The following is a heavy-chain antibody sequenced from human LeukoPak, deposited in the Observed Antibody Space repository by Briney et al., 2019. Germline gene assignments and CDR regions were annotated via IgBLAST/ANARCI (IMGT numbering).Heavy chain of an antibody. J-gene: IGHJ4*02. V-gene: IGHV3-30-3*01. D-gene: IGHD3-22*01. CDR2: ISYDGSNK. CDR1: GFSFSSYA. Sequence: GGSLRLSCAASGFSFSSYAMHWVRQAPGKGLEWVAVISYDGSNKYYADSVKGRFTISRDNSKNTLYLQMNSLRAEDTAVYYCARAGYDSSAYYRYYFDYWGQGTLVTVSS. CDR3: ARAGYDSSAYYRYYFDY.